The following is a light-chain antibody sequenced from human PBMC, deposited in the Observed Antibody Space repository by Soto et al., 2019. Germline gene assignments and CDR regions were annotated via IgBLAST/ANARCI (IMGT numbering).Light chain of an antibody. V-gene: IGLV2-8*01. CDR1: SSDVGGYNY. J-gene: IGLJ3*02. CDR3: SSYAASNHFYFV. Sequence: QSALTQPPSASGSPGQSVTISCTGTSSDVGGYNYVSWYQQYPGRAPKLMIYEVTKRPSGVPDRFSGSKSGNTASLTVSGLQAEDEADYYCSSYAASNHFYFVFGGGTQLT. CDR2: EVT.